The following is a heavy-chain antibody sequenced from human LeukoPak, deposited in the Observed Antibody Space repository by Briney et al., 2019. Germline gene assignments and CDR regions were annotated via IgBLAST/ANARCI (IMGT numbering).Heavy chain of an antibody. CDR1: GFTFSSYA. Sequence: GGSLRLSCAASGFTFSSYAMHWVRQAPGKGLEWVAVISYDGSNKSYADSVKGRFTISRDNSKNKLYLQMTSMRAEDTAVYYCARAYMITGRLDYWGQGTLVTVSS. CDR3: ARAYMITGRLDY. V-gene: IGHV3-30*04. J-gene: IGHJ4*02. D-gene: IGHD3-16*01. CDR2: ISYDGSNK.